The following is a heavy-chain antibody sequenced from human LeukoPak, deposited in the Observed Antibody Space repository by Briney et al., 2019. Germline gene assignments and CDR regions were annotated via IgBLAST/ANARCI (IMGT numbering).Heavy chain of an antibody. J-gene: IGHJ4*02. CDR2: ISSSSSYI. CDR3: TRDGIAAAGGVPRDY. Sequence: GGSLRLSCAASGFTFSSYSMNWVRRAPGKGLEWGSSISSSSSYIYYADSVKGRFTISRDNAKNSLYLQMNSLRAEDTAVYYCTRDGIAAAGGVPRDYWGQGTLVTVSS. D-gene: IGHD6-13*01. CDR1: GFTFSSYS. V-gene: IGHV3-21*01.